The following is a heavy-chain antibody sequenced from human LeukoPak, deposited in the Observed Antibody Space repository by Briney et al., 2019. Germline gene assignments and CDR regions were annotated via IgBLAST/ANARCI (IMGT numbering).Heavy chain of an antibody. CDR3: AREDCSGGSCYSLSLTPVFHVFDI. CDR2: INPNSGGT. J-gene: IGHJ3*02. V-gene: IGHV1-2*02. CDR1: GYTFTDYY. Sequence: GASVKVSCKASGYTFTDYYMHWVRQAPGQGLEWMGWINPNSGGTNYAPKLQGRVTMTTDTSTSTAYMELRSLRSDDTAVYYCAREDCSGGSCYSLSLTPVFHVFDIWGQGTMVTVSS. D-gene: IGHD2-15*01.